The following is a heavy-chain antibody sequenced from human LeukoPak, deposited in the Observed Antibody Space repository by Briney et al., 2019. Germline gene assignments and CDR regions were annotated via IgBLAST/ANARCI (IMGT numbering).Heavy chain of an antibody. V-gene: IGHV1-46*01. CDR1: GYTFTSYY. J-gene: IGHJ6*02. CDR3: ARSPVYYSYGMDI. CDR2: INPSGGST. Sequence: ASVKVSCKASGYTFTSYYMHWERQAPGQGLEWMGLINPSGGSTGYAQKFQGRVTMTTDTSTSTVYMKLSSLRSEDTAVYYSARSPVYYSYGMDICGQGATGTVSS.